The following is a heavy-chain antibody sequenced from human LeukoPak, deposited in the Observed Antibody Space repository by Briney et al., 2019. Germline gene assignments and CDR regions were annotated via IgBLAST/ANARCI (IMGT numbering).Heavy chain of an antibody. Sequence: GGSLRLSCAASGFTFSIYAMHWVRQAPGKGLEWVAVISYDGSNKYYADSVKGRFTISRDNSKNTLYLQMNSLRAEDTAVYYCARDQDCSSTSCSMLYYYMDVWGKGTTVTVSS. CDR3: ARDQDCSSTSCSMLYYYMDV. D-gene: IGHD2-2*01. CDR1: GFTFSIYA. V-gene: IGHV3-30*04. J-gene: IGHJ6*03. CDR2: ISYDGSNK.